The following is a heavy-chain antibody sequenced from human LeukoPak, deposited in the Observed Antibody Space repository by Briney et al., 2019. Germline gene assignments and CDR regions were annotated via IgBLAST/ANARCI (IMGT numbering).Heavy chain of an antibody. Sequence: PSGTLSLTCTVSGGSISSSSYYWGWIPQPPGKGLGRISSIYYSGSSYYNPPLKSRVTIAVDTSKNQFALKLSSSTAAATALYYCAGYVDFWSDVEYHFDYWGQGTLVTVS. CDR3: AGYVDFWSDVEYHFDY. CDR1: GGSISSSSYY. J-gene: IGHJ4*02. D-gene: IGHD3-3*01. V-gene: IGHV4-39*01. CDR2: IYYSGSS.